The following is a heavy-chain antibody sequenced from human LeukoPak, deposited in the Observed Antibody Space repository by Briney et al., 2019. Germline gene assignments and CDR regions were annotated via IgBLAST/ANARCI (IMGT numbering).Heavy chain of an antibody. V-gene: IGHV3-30*03. CDR1: GFTSSSYG. J-gene: IGHJ3*02. D-gene: IGHD6-6*01. CDR3: ARDPAEYSSSPGAFDI. CDR2: ISYDGSNK. Sequence: PGRSLRLSCAASGFTSSSYGMHWVRQAPGKGLEWVAVISYDGSNKYYADSVKGRLTISRDNSKNTLYLQMNSLRAEDTAVYYCARDPAEYSSSPGAFDIWGQGTMVTVSS.